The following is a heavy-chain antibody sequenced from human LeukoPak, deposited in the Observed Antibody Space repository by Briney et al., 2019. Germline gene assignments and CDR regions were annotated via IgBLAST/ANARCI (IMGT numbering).Heavy chain of an antibody. V-gene: IGHV4-59*08. Sequence: SETLSLTCTVSGDSISNYYWTWIRQPPRKGLEWIGYIYYSGNTNYNPSLKSRVTISLDTSKNQFSLKLTSVTAADTAIYYCARRKAKTPNYFDYWGQGALVTVSS. CDR1: GDSISNYY. J-gene: IGHJ4*02. CDR2: IYYSGNT. CDR3: ARRKAKTPNYFDY.